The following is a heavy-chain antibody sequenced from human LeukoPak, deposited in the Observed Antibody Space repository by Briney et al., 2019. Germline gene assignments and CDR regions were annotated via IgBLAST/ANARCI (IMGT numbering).Heavy chain of an antibody. Sequence: AGSLRLSCAASGFTFSSYSMNWVRQAPGKGLEWVSFISSSRSYIYYADSVKGRFTISRDNAKNSLYLQMNSLRAEDTAVYYCARGPSGYHNTGGQGTLVTVSS. D-gene: IGHD5-12*01. CDR2: ISSSRSYI. J-gene: IGHJ4*02. V-gene: IGHV3-21*01. CDR3: ARGPSGYHNT. CDR1: GFTFSSYS.